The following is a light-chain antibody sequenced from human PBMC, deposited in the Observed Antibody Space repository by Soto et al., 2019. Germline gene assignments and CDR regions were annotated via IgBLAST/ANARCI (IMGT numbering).Light chain of an antibody. CDR1: QAIRSN. CDR2: AAS. CDR3: LQDYTFPWT. V-gene: IGKV1-6*01. Sequence: AIKMTQSPSSLSASVGDRVTITCRASQAIRSNVGWYQQKLGKAPKLLIYAASSLESGVPSRFSGSGSGTDFTLTISSLQPEDFATYYCLQDYTFPWTFGPGTKVEIK. J-gene: IGKJ1*01.